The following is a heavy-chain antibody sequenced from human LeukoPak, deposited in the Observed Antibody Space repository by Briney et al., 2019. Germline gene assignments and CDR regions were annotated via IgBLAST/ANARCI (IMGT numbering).Heavy chain of an antibody. D-gene: IGHD5-12*01. CDR3: TTRSRLLDY. V-gene: IGHV3-15*01. J-gene: IGHJ4*02. CDR1: GFTFGDYA. Sequence: GGSLRLSCTASGFTFGDYAVSWVRQAPGKGLEWVGRIKSKTDGGTTDYAAPVKGRFTISRDDSKNTLYLQMNSLKTEDTAVYYCTTRSRLLDYWGQGTLVTVSS. CDR2: IKSKTDGGTT.